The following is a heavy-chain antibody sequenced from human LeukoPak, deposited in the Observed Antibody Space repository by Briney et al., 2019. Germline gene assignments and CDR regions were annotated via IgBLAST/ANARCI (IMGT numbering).Heavy chain of an antibody. Sequence: PSETLSLTCSVPGGPISSYYWSWIRQPPGKGLEWIGYIYYSGSTNYNPSLKSRVTISVATSKNQFSLKLSSVTAAATAVYYCAGSGSYWDAFDIWGQGTMVTVSS. J-gene: IGHJ3*02. CDR2: IYYSGST. CDR1: GGPISSYY. V-gene: IGHV4-59*08. CDR3: AGSGSYWDAFDI. D-gene: IGHD1-26*01.